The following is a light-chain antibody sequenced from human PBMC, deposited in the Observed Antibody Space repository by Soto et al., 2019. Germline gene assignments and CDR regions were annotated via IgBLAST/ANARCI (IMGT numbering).Light chain of an antibody. J-gene: IGKJ1*01. CDR2: GAS. CDR1: QSVTTN. V-gene: IGKV3-15*01. CDR3: QQYNNWPPA. Sequence: VVMTQSPATLSLSPGERATLSCRASQSVTTNFAWYQQKPGQAPRLLIHGASTRATGIPARFSGSGSGTEFTLTISSLQSEDFAIYYCQQYNNWPPAFGQGTKVDIK.